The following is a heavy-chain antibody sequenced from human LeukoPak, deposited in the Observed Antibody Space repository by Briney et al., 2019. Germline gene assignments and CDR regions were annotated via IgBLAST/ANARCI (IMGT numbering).Heavy chain of an antibody. Sequence: GGSLRLSCAASGFTFSSYSMNWVRQAPGKGLEWVSSISSSSSYIYYADSVKGRFTISRDNAKNSLYLQMNSLRAEDTAVYYCARDCGGDCYGRDYWGQGTLVTVSS. CDR2: ISSSSSYI. CDR1: GFTFSSYS. J-gene: IGHJ4*02. D-gene: IGHD2-21*02. CDR3: ARDCGGDCYGRDY. V-gene: IGHV3-21*01.